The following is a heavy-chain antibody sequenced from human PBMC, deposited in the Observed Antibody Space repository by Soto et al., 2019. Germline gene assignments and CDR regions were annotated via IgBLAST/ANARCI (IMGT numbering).Heavy chain of an antibody. CDR1: GFTFSSYS. CDR3: ARDSSGYLRYYYYGMDV. V-gene: IGHV3-21*01. CDR2: ISSSSSYI. Sequence: LRLSCAASGFTFSSYSMNWVRQAPGKGLEWVSSISSSSSYIYYADSVKGRFTISRDNAKNSLYLQMNSLRAEDTAVYYCARDSSGYLRYYYYGMDVWGQGTTVTVSS. D-gene: IGHD3-22*01. J-gene: IGHJ6*02.